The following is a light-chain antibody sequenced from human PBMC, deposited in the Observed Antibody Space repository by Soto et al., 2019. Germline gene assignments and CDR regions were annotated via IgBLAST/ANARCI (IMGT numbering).Light chain of an antibody. Sequence: QSALTQPRSVSGSPGQSVTISCTGSSSYVGGYNYVSWYQQQPGKAPKLLIYDVTIRTSGVSARFSGSKSGNTASLTISGLQAADDADYFCCSYEGTYTSFVFGTGTQLTVL. CDR1: SSYVGGYNY. CDR3: CSYEGTYTSFV. V-gene: IGLV2-11*01. CDR2: DVT. J-gene: IGLJ6*01.